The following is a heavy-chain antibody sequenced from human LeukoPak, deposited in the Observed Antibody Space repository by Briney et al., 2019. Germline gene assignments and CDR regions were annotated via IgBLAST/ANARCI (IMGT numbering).Heavy chain of an antibody. D-gene: IGHD3-10*01. J-gene: IGHJ5*02. CDR1: GGSFSGYY. V-gene: IGHV4-34*01. CDR2: INHSGST. Sequence: PSETLSLTCAVYGGSFSGYYWSWIRQPPGKGLEWVGEINHSGSTNYNPSLKSRVTISVDTSKNQFSLKLSSVTAADTAVYYCARGLSGSGSWGQGTRVTVSS. CDR3: ARGLSGSGS.